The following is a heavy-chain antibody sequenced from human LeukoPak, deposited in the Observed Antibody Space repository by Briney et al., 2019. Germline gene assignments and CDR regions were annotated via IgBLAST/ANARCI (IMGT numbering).Heavy chain of an antibody. D-gene: IGHD3-16*02. J-gene: IGHJ4*02. CDR2: IFYSGST. CDR3: ARVSVSDYVWGSYRLYYFDY. CDR1: GGSISTSNYY. Sequence: SETLSLTCTVSGGSISTSNYYWGWIRQPPGKGLEWIGNIFYSGSTYYSPSLRSRVTISLDTSRNQFSLKLNSVTAADTAVYYCARVSVSDYVWGSYRLYYFDYWGQGTLVTVSS. V-gene: IGHV4-39*07.